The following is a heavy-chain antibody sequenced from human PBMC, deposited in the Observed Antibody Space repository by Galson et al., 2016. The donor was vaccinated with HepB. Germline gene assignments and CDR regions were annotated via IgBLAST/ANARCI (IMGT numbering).Heavy chain of an antibody. J-gene: IGHJ4*02. Sequence: LRLSCAASGLTFSDYWMSWVRQAPGKGLEYVANIKQDGSVKYYVNSVKGRFTISRDNGKNSLYLQMNSLRVEDTAVYYCARGFKDWGQGTLVTVSS. CDR2: IKQDGSVK. CDR3: ARGFKD. V-gene: IGHV3-7*03. CDR1: GLTFSDYW.